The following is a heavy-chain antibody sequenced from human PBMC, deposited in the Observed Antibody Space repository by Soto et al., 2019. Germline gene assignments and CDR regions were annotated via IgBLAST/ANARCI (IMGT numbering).Heavy chain of an antibody. J-gene: IGHJ4*02. CDR2: ISGYNDNT. CDR1: VDTFTTYG. D-gene: IGHD2-2*01. V-gene: IGHV1-18*01. CDR3: AREGCTSTSCYGVDC. Sequence: ASVKVSCKASVDTFTTYGISWVRQAPGQGLEWMGWISGYNDNTKYAQKFQGRVIMTADTSTSTAYLELRTLTSDDTAVYYCAREGCTSTSCYGVDCWGQGTQVTVSS.